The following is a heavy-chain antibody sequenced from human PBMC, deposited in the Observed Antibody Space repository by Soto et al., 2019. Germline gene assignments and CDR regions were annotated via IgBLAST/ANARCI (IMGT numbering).Heavy chain of an antibody. D-gene: IGHD6-19*01. CDR2: IYSGGST. J-gene: IGHJ4*02. V-gene: IGHV3-53*04. CDR3: AREGAGTDD. CDR1: GFTVSSNY. Sequence: EVQLVESGGGLVQPGGSLRLSCAASGFTVSSNYMSWVRQAPGKGLEWVSVIYSGGSTYYADSVKGRFTISRHNSKNTLYLPTHRPSAEDTAVSDGAREGAGTDDWGPGTLVTVSS.